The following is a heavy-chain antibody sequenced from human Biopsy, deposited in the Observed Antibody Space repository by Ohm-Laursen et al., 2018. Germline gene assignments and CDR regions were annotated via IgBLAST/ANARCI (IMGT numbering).Heavy chain of an antibody. CDR2: ISRSTSHI. CDR3: ARGRSHLLPDHDWFDP. D-gene: IGHD1-14*01. J-gene: IGHJ5*02. V-gene: IGHV3-21*06. CDR1: GFSLRNYT. Sequence: SLTLSCAASGFSLRNYTINWVRQAPGKGLEWVSSISRSTSHILYAETLKGRFTSSRDNAKNSVYLQMNSLRAEDTGVYYCARGRSHLLPDHDWFDPWGQGTLVTVSS.